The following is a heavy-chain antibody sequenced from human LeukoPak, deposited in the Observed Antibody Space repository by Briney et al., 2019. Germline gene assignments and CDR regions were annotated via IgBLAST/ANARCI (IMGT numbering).Heavy chain of an antibody. Sequence: KPSETLSLTCSVSGDSVSRSDSYWDWIRQPQGKGLRWIGTIYYSGRTYCSPSLKSRVTMSVDPSNNQFSLNLRSVTAADTAVYYCARRRYYDGSGYLEWGQGTLLSVSS. J-gene: IGHJ1*01. CDR3: ARRRYYDGSGYLE. D-gene: IGHD3-22*01. CDR1: GDSVSRSDSY. V-gene: IGHV4-39*01. CDR2: IYYSGRT.